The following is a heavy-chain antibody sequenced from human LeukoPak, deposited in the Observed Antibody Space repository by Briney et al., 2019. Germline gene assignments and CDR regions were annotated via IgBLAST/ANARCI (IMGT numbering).Heavy chain of an antibody. V-gene: IGHV3-48*03. CDR1: GFTFSSYE. J-gene: IGHJ4*02. CDR3: ARGVDIVVVVAATRGEVFDY. Sequence: TGGSLRLSCAASGFTFSSYEMNWVRQAPGKGLEWVSYISSSGSTIYYADSVKGRFTISRDNAKNSLYLQMNSLRAEDTAVYYCARGVDIVVVVAATRGEVFDYWGQGTLVTVSS. CDR2: ISSSGSTI. D-gene: IGHD2-15*01.